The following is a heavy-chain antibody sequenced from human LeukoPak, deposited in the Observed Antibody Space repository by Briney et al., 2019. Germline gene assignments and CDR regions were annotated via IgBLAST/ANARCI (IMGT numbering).Heavy chain of an antibody. Sequence: QPGGSLRLSCAASGFTFSSYWVHWVRQAPGKGLVWVSRINGVGSSTSYADSVKGRFTISRDNAKNTLYLQMTSLRVEDTAVYYCAAVVRSGSPSDYWGQGTLVTVSS. CDR1: GFTFSSYW. CDR3: AAVVRSGSPSDY. J-gene: IGHJ4*02. CDR2: INGVGSST. V-gene: IGHV3-74*01. D-gene: IGHD6-25*01.